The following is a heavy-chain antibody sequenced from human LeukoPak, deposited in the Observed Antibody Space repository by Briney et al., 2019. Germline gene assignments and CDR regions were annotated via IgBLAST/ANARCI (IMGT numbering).Heavy chain of an antibody. D-gene: IGHD3-22*01. CDR3: ARHLGGDRTSGFYNY. Sequence: GESLKISCKASGYRFTYYYIGWVRQMPGKGLEWMGIIYPGDSDTKYSPSFQGQVTISADKSINTAYLEWSSLRASDTAMYYCARHLGGDRTSGFYNYWGQGTLVTVSS. CDR1: GYRFTYYY. V-gene: IGHV5-51*01. J-gene: IGHJ4*02. CDR2: IYPGDSDT.